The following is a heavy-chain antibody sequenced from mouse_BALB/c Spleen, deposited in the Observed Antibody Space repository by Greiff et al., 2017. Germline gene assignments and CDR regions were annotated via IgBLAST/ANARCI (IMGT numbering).Heavy chain of an antibody. Sequence: QVQLQQSGAELVKPGASVKLSCKASGYTFTSYYMYWVKQRPGQGLEWIGEINPSNGGTNFNEKFKSKATLTVDKSSSTAYMQLSSLTSEDSAVYYCTRGGYRYDGYFDVWGAGTTVTVSA. D-gene: IGHD2-14*01. V-gene: IGHV1S81*02. CDR1: GYTFTSYY. CDR2: INPSNGGT. CDR3: TRGGYRYDGYFDV. J-gene: IGHJ1*01.